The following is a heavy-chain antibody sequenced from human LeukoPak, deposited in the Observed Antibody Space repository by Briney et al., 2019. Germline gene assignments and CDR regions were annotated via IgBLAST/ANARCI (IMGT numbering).Heavy chain of an antibody. CDR1: GGSFSGYY. Sequence: SETLSLTCAVYGGSFSGYYWSWIRQPPGKGLEWIGEINHSGGTNYNPSLKSRVTISVDTSKNQFSLKLSSVTAADTAVYYCARESQMRFYYGSGRKNWFDPWGQGTLVTVSS. CDR3: ARESQMRFYYGSGRKNWFDP. V-gene: IGHV4-34*01. CDR2: INHSGGT. D-gene: IGHD3-10*01. J-gene: IGHJ5*02.